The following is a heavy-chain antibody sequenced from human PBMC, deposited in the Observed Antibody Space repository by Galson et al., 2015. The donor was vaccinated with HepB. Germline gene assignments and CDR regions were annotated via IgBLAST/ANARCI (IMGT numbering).Heavy chain of an antibody. CDR1: GGSISSGGYY. CDR2: IYYSGST. V-gene: IGHV4-31*03. CDR3: ARDRRELQWDHAFDI. D-gene: IGHD1-26*01. Sequence: TLSLTCTVSGGSISSGGYYWSWIRQHPGKGLEWIGYIYYSGSTYYNPSLKSRVTISVDTSKNQFSLKLSSVTAADTAVYYCARDRRELQWDHAFDIWGQGTMVTVSS. J-gene: IGHJ3*02.